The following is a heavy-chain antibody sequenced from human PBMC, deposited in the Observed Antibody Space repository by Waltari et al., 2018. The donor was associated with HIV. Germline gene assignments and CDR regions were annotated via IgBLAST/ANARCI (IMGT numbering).Heavy chain of an antibody. J-gene: IGHJ3*02. Sequence: EVQLVESGGGLVQPGGSLRLSCSASEFTFSNYTLHWVRQAPGKGLEYVSAITSHGKNTYYVDSVKGRFTISRDNSKNMLYLQMRSLRAEDTALYYCVKDSGYNSSGGAFDIWGQGTMVIVSS. V-gene: IGHV3-64D*06. CDR3: VKDSGYNSSGGAFDI. CDR1: EFTFSNYT. D-gene: IGHD3-22*01. CDR2: ITSHGKNT.